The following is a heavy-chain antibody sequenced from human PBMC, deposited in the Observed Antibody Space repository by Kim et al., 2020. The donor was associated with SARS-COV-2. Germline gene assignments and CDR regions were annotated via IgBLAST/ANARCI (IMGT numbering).Heavy chain of an antibody. D-gene: IGHD5-18*01. CDR3: AKGVEMATAEYYGMDV. V-gene: IGHV3-7*01. Sequence: GGSLRLSCAASGFTFSSYWMSWVRQAPGKGLEWVANIKQDGSEKYYVDSVKGRFTISRDNAKNSLYLQMNSLRAEDTAVDYCAKGVEMATAEYYGMDVWGQGTTVTVSS. J-gene: IGHJ6*02. CDR2: IKQDGSEK. CDR1: GFTFSSYW.